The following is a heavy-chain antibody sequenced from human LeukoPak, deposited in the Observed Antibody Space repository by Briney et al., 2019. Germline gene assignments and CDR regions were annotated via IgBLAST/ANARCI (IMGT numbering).Heavy chain of an antibody. D-gene: IGHD4-17*01. V-gene: IGHV1-8*01. J-gene: IGHJ6*02. Sequence: ASVKVSCKASGYTFTSYGINWVRQATGQGLEWMGWMNPNSGNTGYAQKFQGRVTMTRSTSISTAYMELSSLRSEDTAVYYCARDYGDYEFYYYGMDVWGQGATVTVSS. CDR1: GYTFTSYG. CDR2: MNPNSGNT. CDR3: ARDYGDYEFYYYGMDV.